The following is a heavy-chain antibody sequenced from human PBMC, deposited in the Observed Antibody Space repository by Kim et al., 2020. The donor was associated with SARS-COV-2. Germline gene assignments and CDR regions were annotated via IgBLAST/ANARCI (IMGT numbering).Heavy chain of an antibody. Sequence: GGSLRLSCSASGFTFSTYAMHWVRQAPGKGLEYVSAITNNGASTYYADSVNGRFSISRDNSKSTLYLQMSSLRAEDTAVYYCVLHPRGAASGMHWGQGTLVTVSS. D-gene: IGHD3-10*01. CDR1: GFTFSTYA. V-gene: IGHV3-64D*09. CDR3: VLHPRGAASGMH. CDR2: ITNNGAST. J-gene: IGHJ4*02.